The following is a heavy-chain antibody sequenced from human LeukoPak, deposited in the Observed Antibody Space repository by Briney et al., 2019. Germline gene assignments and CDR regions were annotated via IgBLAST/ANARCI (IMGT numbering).Heavy chain of an antibody. V-gene: IGHV3-21*01. Sequence: GGSLRLSCAGTGLIFSNYTMNWVRQAPGKGLGWVSSISGCSSFIYYADSVQGRFTISRDNAKNSLYLQMNSLRAEDTAVCYCARQGLTWYSSDSWGQGTLVTVSS. J-gene: IGHJ4*02. D-gene: IGHD6-13*01. CDR3: ARQGLTWYSSDS. CDR2: ISGCSSFI. CDR1: GLIFSNYT.